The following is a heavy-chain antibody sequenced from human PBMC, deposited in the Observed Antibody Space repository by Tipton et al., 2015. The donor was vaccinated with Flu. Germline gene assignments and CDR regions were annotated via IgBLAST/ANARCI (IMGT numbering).Heavy chain of an antibody. Sequence: TLSLTCTVSGYSISNGYYWGWIRQSPGKGLEWIGNIYHSGRTYYNPSLKSRVTISVDTSKNQFSLKLSSVTAADTALYYCAGNNYYDSSGYYYSLDYWGQGTLVTVSS. J-gene: IGHJ4*02. CDR2: IYHSGRT. D-gene: IGHD3-22*01. CDR1: GYSISNGYY. CDR3: AGNNYYDSSGYYYSLDY. V-gene: IGHV4-38-2*02.